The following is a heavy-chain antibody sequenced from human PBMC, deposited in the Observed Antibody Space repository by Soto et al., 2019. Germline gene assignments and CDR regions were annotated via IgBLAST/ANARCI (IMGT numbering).Heavy chain of an antibody. V-gene: IGHV1-46*01. CDR3: ARVLQGRGRDDY. CDR1: GYTFTSYF. Sequence: QVQLVQSGAEVKEPGASVKVSCKASGYTFTSYFMHWVRQAPGQGLEWMGIINPSDRSTYYAQKFQGRVTMTRDTSTNTVYMELRSLRSEDTAIYDCARVLQGRGRDDYWGQGTLVTVSS. CDR2: INPSDRST. J-gene: IGHJ4*02. D-gene: IGHD1-26*01.